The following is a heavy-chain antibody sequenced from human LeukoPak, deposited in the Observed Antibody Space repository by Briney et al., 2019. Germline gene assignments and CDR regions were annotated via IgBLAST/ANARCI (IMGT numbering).Heavy chain of an antibody. J-gene: IGHJ4*02. CDR2: ISYDGSNK. CDR3: AERAYSSSWFADYFDY. CDR1: GLTFSNYG. Sequence: GGSLRLSCAASGLTFSNYGMHWVRQAPGKGLEWVAIISYDGSNKYYADSVKGRFTISRDNSKNTLYLQMNSLRAGDTAVYYCAERAYSSSWFADYFDYWGQGTLVTVSS. V-gene: IGHV3-30*18. D-gene: IGHD6-13*01.